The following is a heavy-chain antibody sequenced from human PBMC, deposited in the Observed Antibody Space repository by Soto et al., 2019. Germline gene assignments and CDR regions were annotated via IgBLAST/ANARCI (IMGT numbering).Heavy chain of an antibody. CDR2: IRGSSGHI. Sequence: GGSLRLSCAASVFTFNYYMSLIRQAPGKGLEWVSYIRGSSGHINYADSVKGRFTISRDNARNSLYLQMNSLRAEDTAVYYCATQFRDTNRFYDAFDIWGQGTMVTVSS. CDR3: ATQFRDTNRFYDAFDI. D-gene: IGHD3-22*01. J-gene: IGHJ3*02. CDR1: VFTFNYY. V-gene: IGHV3-11*06.